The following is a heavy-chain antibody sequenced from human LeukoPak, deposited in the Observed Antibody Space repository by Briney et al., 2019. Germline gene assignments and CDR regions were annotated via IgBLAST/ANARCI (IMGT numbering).Heavy chain of an antibody. Sequence: PSQTLSLTCIVSGGSISSGGHYWSWIRQHPGKGLEWIAYISYSGSTYYNPSLKSRIIISVDTSKNRFSLKLSSVTAADTAVYFCARGAFNYYDTIGYSNDAFDIWGQGTMVTVSS. D-gene: IGHD3-22*01. CDR2: ISYSGST. CDR1: GGSISSGGHY. CDR3: ARGAFNYYDTIGYSNDAFDI. J-gene: IGHJ3*02. V-gene: IGHV4-31*03.